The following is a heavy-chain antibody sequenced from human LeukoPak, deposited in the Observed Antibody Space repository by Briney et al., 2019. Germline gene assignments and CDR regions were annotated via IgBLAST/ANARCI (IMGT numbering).Heavy chain of an antibody. V-gene: IGHV3-11*01. D-gene: IGHD3-3*02. CDR1: GFTFSEEY. CDR3: AKDGAFSASSF. Sequence: GGSLRLSCAASGFTFSEEYMSRIRQAPGKGLEWISCVSSSGTTIYYADSVKGRFTISRDNVKNSLYLQMNSLRVEDTAVYYCAKDGAFSASSFWGQGTMVAVSS. J-gene: IGHJ3*01. CDR2: VSSSGTTI.